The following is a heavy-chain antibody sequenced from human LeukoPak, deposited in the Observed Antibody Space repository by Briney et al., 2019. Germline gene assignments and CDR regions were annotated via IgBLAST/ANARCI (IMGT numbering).Heavy chain of an antibody. J-gene: IGHJ4*02. CDR2: INHSGST. CDR1: GGSFSGYY. D-gene: IGHD6-13*01. Sequence: SETLSLTCAVYGGSFSGYYWSWIRQPPGKGLEWIGEINHSGSTNYNPSLKSRVTISVDTSKNQFSLKLTSMTAADTAVYYCARSTVGSLYGEVFQNWGQGTLVTVSS. CDR3: ARSTVGSLYGEVFQN. V-gene: IGHV4-34*01.